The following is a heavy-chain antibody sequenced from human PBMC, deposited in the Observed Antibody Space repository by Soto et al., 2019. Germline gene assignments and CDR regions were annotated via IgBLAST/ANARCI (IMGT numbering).Heavy chain of an antibody. V-gene: IGHV5-51*01. CDR3: ARGSGWARDWFDP. CDR2: IYPGDSDT. J-gene: IGHJ5*02. CDR1: GYTFTSNF. D-gene: IGHD5-12*01. Sequence: GESLKISCKGFGYTFTSNFIGWVRQMPGKGLEWMGIIYPGDSDTKYSPSFQGQVTISADKSISTAYLQWNSLKASDTAMYYCARGSGWARDWFDPWGQGTLVTVSS.